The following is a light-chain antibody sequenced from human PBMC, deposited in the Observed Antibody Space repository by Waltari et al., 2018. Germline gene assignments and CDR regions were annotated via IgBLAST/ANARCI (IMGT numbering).Light chain of an antibody. CDR1: QSVRSSS. CDR3: QQYGRSWNT. Sequence: EIVLTQSPGTLSLSPGERATLSCRASQSVRSSSLAWYQQKPGQAPRLLIHDASSRATGIPDRFSGSGSGTDSTLTINRLEPEDSAVYYCQQYGRSWNTFGQGTKLEI. J-gene: IGKJ2*01. V-gene: IGKV3-20*01. CDR2: DAS.